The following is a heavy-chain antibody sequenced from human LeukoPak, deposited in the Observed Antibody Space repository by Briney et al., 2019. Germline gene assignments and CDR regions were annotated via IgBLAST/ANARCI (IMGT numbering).Heavy chain of an antibody. CDR3: ARGSIVGATTNWFDP. CDR2: INHSGST. Sequence: SETLSLTCAVYGGSFSGYYWSWIRQPPGKGLEWIGKINHSGSTNYNPSLKSRVTISVDTSKNQFSLKLSSVTAADTAVYYCARGSIVGATTNWFDPWGQGTLVTVSS. D-gene: IGHD1-26*01. V-gene: IGHV4-34*01. CDR1: GGSFSGYY. J-gene: IGHJ5*02.